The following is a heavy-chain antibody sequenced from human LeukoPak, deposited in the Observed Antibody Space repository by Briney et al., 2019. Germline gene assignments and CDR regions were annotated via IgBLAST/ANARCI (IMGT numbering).Heavy chain of an antibody. CDR3: ARLSTVVNPFDY. J-gene: IGHJ4*02. D-gene: IGHD4-23*01. Sequence: GGSLRLSCAASGFTFSSYGMHWVRQAPGKGLEWVAVIWYDGSNKYYADSVKGRFTISRDNSKNTLFLQMNSLRAEDTALYYCARLSTVVNPFDYWGQGTLVTVSS. V-gene: IGHV3-33*01. CDR2: IWYDGSNK. CDR1: GFTFSSYG.